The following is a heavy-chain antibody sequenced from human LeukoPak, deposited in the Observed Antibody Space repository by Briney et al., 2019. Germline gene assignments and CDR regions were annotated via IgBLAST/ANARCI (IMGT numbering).Heavy chain of an antibody. V-gene: IGHV4-39*01. Sequence: PSETLSLTCTVSGGSISSSSYYWGWIRQPPGKGLEWIGSIYYSGSTYYNPSLKSRVTISVDTSKNQFSLKLSSVPAADTAVYYCARLNYYYGMDVWGQGTTVTVSS. CDR3: ARLNYYYGMDV. CDR1: GGSISSSSYY. J-gene: IGHJ6*02. CDR2: IYYSGST.